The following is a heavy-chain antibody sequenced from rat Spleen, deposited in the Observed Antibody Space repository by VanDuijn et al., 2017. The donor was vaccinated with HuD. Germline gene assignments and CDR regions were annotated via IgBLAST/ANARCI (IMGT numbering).Heavy chain of an antibody. Sequence: EVQLVESGGGLVQPGRSLKLSCAASGFAFSSFAMAWVRQAPKKGLEWVATILYDTTNTFYRDSVKGRFTISRDNAKSTLYLQMDSLRSEDTAIYYCAWTGYWGQGVMVTVSS. D-gene: IGHD4-1*01. CDR2: ILYDTTNT. CDR3: AWTGY. V-gene: IGHV5-17*01. CDR1: GFAFSSFA. J-gene: IGHJ2*01.